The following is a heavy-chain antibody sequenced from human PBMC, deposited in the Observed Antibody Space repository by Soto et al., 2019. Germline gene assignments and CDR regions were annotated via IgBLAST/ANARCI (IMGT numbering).Heavy chain of an antibody. Sequence: QVQLVQSGAEVKKPGSSVTVSCKASGGTFGSYAITWVRRAPGQGLEWLGGIIPILNSPAYAQKFQARVVITADEITNTADMEVNRLRSDDTAVYYCAREAPYCTSATCPKFYDMDVWGQGTTVTVAS. J-gene: IGHJ6*02. CDR2: IIPILNSP. V-gene: IGHV1-69*01. CDR1: GGTFGSYA. CDR3: AREAPYCTSATCPKFYDMDV. D-gene: IGHD2-2*01.